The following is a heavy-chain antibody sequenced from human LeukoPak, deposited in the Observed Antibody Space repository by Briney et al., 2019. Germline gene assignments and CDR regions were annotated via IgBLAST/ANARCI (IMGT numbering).Heavy chain of an antibody. CDR3: ARDRGQLVIPFFFDY. J-gene: IGHJ4*02. D-gene: IGHD3-9*01. V-gene: IGHV3-48*02. CDR2: ISSRSRTI. CDR1: GFTFSSYS. Sequence: GGSLRLSCAASGFTFSSYSMNWVRQAPGKGLEWVSYISSRSRTIYYADSVKGRFTISRDNAKNSLYLQMSSLRDEDTAVYYCARDRGQLVIPFFFDYWGQGTLVTVSS.